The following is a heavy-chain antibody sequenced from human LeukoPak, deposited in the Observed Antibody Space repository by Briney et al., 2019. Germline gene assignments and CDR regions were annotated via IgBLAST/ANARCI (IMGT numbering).Heavy chain of an antibody. CDR1: GYTFTGYD. CDR3: TRGSLSGSSRDY. D-gene: IGHD1-26*01. J-gene: IGHJ4*02. Sequence: ASVRVSCKASGYTFTGYDINWVRQATGQGLQWMGWMNPDTGDTGYAQKFQGRVTMTRNTSIDTAYMELSGLRSEDTAIYYCTRGSLSGSSRDYCGKGTLVTVSS. CDR2: MNPDTGDT. V-gene: IGHV1-8*01.